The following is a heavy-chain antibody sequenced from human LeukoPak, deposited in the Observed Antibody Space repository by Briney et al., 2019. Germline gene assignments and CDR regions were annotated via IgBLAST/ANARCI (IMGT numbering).Heavy chain of an antibody. Sequence: SQTLSLTCALSGDSLFTNSVAWNWIRQSPSRGLEWLGRTYYRSKWSFDYALSVKSRITISADTSKNHFSLQLSSVTPDDTARYYCAIGKYTSFDNWGQGTLVTVSS. V-gene: IGHV6-1*01. CDR1: GDSLFTNSVA. D-gene: IGHD2-2*01. CDR2: TYYRSKWSF. CDR3: AIGKYTSFDN. J-gene: IGHJ4*02.